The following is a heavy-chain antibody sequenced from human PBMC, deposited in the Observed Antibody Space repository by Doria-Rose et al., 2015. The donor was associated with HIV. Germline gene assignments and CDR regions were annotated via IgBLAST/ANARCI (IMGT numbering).Heavy chain of an antibody. CDR1: GGSFSNYY. Sequence: VYGGSFSNYYWTWIRQPPGKGLEWIGEINHSGSTNYNPTLKSRVTISVDTSKNQFSLKLSSVTAADMAVYYCARSFTMVQGVTNWFDPWGQGTLVTVSS. CDR2: INHSGST. D-gene: IGHD3-10*01. J-gene: IGHJ5*02. V-gene: IGHV4-34*01. CDR3: ARSFTMVQGVTNWFDP.